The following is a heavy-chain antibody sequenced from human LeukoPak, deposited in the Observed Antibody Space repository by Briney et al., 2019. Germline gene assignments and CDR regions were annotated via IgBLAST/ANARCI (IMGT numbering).Heavy chain of an antibody. CDR2: INYSGTT. J-gene: IGHJ4*02. CDR1: GGSITSYH. CDR3: ARDSGSYYDSSGFDY. V-gene: IGHV4-59*01. Sequence: PSETLSLTCTVSGGSITSYHWSWIRQSPGKGLEWIGYINYSGTTNYNPSLKSRATMSVDTSKKQFSLRLISVTAADTAVYYCARDSGSYYDSSGFDYWGQGTLVTVSS. D-gene: IGHD3-22*01.